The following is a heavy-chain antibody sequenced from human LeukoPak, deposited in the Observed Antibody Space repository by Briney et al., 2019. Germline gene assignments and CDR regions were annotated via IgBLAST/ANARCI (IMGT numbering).Heavy chain of an antibody. CDR2: IYTSGST. D-gene: IGHD6-19*01. J-gene: IGHJ5*02. V-gene: IGHV4-4*07. CDR1: GGSISSYY. Sequence: PSETLSLTCTVSGGSISSYYWSWIRQPAGKGLEWIGRIYTSGSTNYNPSLKSRVTISIDTSKNQFSLKLSSVTAADTAVYYCARDSPNSSGLGDWFDPWGQGTLVTVSS. CDR3: ARDSPNSSGLGDWFDP.